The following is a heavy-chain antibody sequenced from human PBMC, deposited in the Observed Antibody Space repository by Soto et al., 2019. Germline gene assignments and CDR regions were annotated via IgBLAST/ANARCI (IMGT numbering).Heavy chain of an antibody. D-gene: IGHD3-10*01. CDR1: GYAFTTSA. V-gene: IGHV1-3*01. J-gene: IGHJ5*02. Sequence: QVHLVQSGAEVQKPGASVRISCQASGYAFTTSAIHWVRQPPGQSLEWMGWINPATGDTKYSQNVRGRVTFALDTSATTSYMDLRSLASHDTAVYYCARAAGRSKLLPYYFDPWGQGTLVTVSS. CDR3: ARAAGRSKLLPYYFDP. CDR2: INPATGDT.